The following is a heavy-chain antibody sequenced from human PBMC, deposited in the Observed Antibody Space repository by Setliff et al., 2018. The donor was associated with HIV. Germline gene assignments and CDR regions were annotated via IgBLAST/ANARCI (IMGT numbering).Heavy chain of an antibody. D-gene: IGHD6-19*01. CDR2: ISSSGRTI. CDR1: GFTFSDYY. J-gene: IGHJ4*02. CDR3: TRDGSGWSQD. V-gene: IGHV3-11*04. Sequence: GGSLRLSCAASGFTFSDYYMAWIRQAPGKGLEWISFISSSGRTIYYADSVKGRFTISRDNTKKSTYLQMNSLRVEDTAVYYCTRDGSGWSQDWGQGTLVTVSS.